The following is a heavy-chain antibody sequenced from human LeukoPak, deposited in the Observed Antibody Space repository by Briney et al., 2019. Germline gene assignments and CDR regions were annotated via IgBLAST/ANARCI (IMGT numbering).Heavy chain of an antibody. CDR2: VHYSDGA. V-gene: IGHV4-61*08. CDR1: GASVSTGDYY. Sequence: SETLSLTCIVSGASVSTGDYYWRWIRQPPGKRPEWIAYVHYSDGATYNPSLQSRVTISIDRSKNQFSPRLMSVTAADTAVYYCARDLGAPKYVAYSVDYWGQGTLVTVSS. J-gene: IGHJ4*02. D-gene: IGHD3-16*01. CDR3: ARDLGAPKYVAYSVDY.